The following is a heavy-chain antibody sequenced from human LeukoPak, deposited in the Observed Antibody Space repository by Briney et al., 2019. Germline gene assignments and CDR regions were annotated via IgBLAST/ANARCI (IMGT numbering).Heavy chain of an antibody. CDR3: AELGITMIGGV. V-gene: IGHV3-48*03. CDR2: ISASGTIT. CDR1: GFTFSSFE. Sequence: GGSLRLSCAASGFTFSSFEMNWVRQAPGKGLEWISYISASGTITHYADSVEGRFTISRDNAKNSLYLQMNSLRAEDTAVYYCAELGITMIGGVWGKGTTVTISS. J-gene: IGHJ6*04. D-gene: IGHD3-10*02.